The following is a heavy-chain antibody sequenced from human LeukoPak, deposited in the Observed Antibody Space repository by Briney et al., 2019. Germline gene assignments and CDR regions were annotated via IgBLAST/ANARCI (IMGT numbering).Heavy chain of an antibody. CDR2: IYYSGST. CDR1: GGSISSGDYY. V-gene: IGHV4-30-4*08. Sequence: PSETLPLTCTVSGGSISSGDYYWSWIRQPPGKGLEWIGYIYYSGSTYYNPSLKSRVTISVDTSKNQFSLKLSSVTAADTAVYYCARGEHDYGDVGGAFDIWGQGTMVTVSS. CDR3: ARGEHDYGDVGGAFDI. D-gene: IGHD4-17*01. J-gene: IGHJ3*02.